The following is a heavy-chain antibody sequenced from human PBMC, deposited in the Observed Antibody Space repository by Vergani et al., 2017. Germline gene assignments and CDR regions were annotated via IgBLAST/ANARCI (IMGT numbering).Heavy chain of an antibody. CDR2: IWYDGSKE. J-gene: IGHJ4*02. D-gene: IGHD3-9*01. CDR3: ARRSGIVYDIFSGTQYFFDF. V-gene: IGHV3-33*01. CDR1: GFTLSSHA. Sequence: VQMVESGGGVVQPGRSLRLSCAGSGFTLSSHAMHWVRQAPGKGLEWVAFIWYDGSKEYYADSVKGRFTISRDNSKNTLYLQMNNLRAADTAVYYCARRSGIVYDIFSGTQYFFDFWGQGTLVTVSS.